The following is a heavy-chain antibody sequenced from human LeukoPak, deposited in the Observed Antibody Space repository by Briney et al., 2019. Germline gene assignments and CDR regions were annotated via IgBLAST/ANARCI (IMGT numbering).Heavy chain of an antibody. Sequence: PGGSLRLSCSASGFTFSSYSMGWVRHGPGEGLEWVSGISDSGGATYYADSVKGRFTISGDNSKNRLYLQMNGLRAEETAIYYCAKEKGRVTTVTTIDYWGQGTLVTVSS. CDR2: ISDSGGAT. D-gene: IGHD4-17*01. CDR3: AKEKGRVTTVTTIDY. CDR1: GFTFSSYS. V-gene: IGHV3-23*01. J-gene: IGHJ4*02.